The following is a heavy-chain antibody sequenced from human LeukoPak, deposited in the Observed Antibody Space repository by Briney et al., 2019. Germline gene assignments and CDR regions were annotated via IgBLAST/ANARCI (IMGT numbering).Heavy chain of an antibody. CDR1: GGTFSSYA. Sequence: GASVKVSCKASGGTFSSYAISWVRQAPGQGLEWMGGIIPIFGTANYAQKFQGRVTITADESTTTAYMGLSSLRSEDTAVYYCARVTHTELSTWFDPWGQGTLVTVSS. J-gene: IGHJ5*02. CDR2: IIPIFGTA. D-gene: IGHD5-18*01. CDR3: ARVTHTELSTWFDP. V-gene: IGHV1-69*13.